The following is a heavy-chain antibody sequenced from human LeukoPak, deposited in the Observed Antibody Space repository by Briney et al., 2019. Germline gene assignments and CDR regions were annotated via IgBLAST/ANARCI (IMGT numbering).Heavy chain of an antibody. J-gene: IGHJ4*02. CDR2: IYYSGST. V-gene: IGHV4-59*01. CDR3: ARIHSGWTGNYFDY. CDR1: GGSISSYY. Sequence: SSETLSLTCTVSGGSISSYYWSWIRQPPGKGLEWIGYIYYSGSTNYNPSLKSRVTISVDTSKNQFSLKLSSVTAADTAVYYCARIHSGWTGNYFDYWGQGTLVTVSS. D-gene: IGHD1-14*01.